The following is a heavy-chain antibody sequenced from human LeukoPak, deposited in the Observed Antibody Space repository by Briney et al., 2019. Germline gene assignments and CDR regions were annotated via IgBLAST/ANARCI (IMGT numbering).Heavy chain of an antibody. D-gene: IGHD3-10*01. Sequence: PSETLSLTCAVYGGSFSGYYWSWIRQPPGKGLEWIGEINHSGSTNYNPSLKSRVTISVDTSKNQFSLKLSSVTAADTAVYYCARQLTDASGSLGWFDPWGQGTLVTVSS. J-gene: IGHJ5*02. V-gene: IGHV4-34*01. CDR2: INHSGST. CDR1: GGSFSGYY. CDR3: ARQLTDASGSLGWFDP.